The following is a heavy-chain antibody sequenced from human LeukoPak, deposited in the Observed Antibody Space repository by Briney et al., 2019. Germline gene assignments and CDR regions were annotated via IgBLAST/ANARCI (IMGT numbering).Heavy chain of an antibody. CDR1: GGSISSYY. V-gene: IGHV4-59*08. CDR3: ARRIVSDYWFDP. Sequence: SETLSLTCTVSGGSISSYYWSWIRQPPGKGLEWIGYIYYSGSTNYNPSLKSRVTISVDTSKNQFSLKLSSVTAADTAVYYCARRIVSDYWFDPWGQGTLVTVSS. J-gene: IGHJ5*02. D-gene: IGHD5/OR15-5a*01. CDR2: IYYSGST.